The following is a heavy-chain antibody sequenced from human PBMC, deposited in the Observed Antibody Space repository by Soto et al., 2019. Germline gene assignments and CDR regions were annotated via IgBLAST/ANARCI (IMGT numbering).Heavy chain of an antibody. CDR3: ARGGGRYLRFLEWLPYYYYYGMDV. CDR2: INHSGST. J-gene: IGHJ6*02. CDR1: GGSFSGYY. D-gene: IGHD3-3*01. V-gene: IGHV4-34*01. Sequence: SETLSLTCAVYGGSFSGYYWSWIRQPPGKGLEWIGEINHSGSTNYNPSLKSRVTISVDTSKNQFSLKLSSVTAADTAVYYCARGGGRYLRFLEWLPYYYYYGMDVWGQGTTVTVSS.